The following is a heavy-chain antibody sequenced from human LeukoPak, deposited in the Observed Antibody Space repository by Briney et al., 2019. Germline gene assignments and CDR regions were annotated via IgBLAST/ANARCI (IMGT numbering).Heavy chain of an antibody. D-gene: IGHD3-10*01. V-gene: IGHV3-74*01. CDR3: ARGGELWFGELAPFFDY. CDR2: IENDGSNT. Sequence: GGSLRLSCAASGFTFSSYWMHWVRQAPGKGLVWVSRIENDGSNTGYADSVKGRFTISRDNFKNTLYLQMNSLRAEDTAVYYCARGGELWFGELAPFFDYWGQGTLVTVSS. J-gene: IGHJ4*02. CDR1: GFTFSSYW.